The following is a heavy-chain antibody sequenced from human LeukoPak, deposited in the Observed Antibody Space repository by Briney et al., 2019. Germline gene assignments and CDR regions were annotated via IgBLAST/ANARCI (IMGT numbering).Heavy chain of an antibody. J-gene: IGHJ4*02. CDR2: IYSGGST. CDR1: GFTFSNAW. V-gene: IGHV3-53*01. CDR3: ARKRLGPSNYFDY. Sequence: GGSLRLSCAASGFTFSNAWMSWVRQAPGKGLEWVSFIYSGGSTYYADSVKGRFTISRDNSKNTLYLQMNSLRAEDTAVYYCARKRLGPSNYFDYWGQGTLVTVSS.